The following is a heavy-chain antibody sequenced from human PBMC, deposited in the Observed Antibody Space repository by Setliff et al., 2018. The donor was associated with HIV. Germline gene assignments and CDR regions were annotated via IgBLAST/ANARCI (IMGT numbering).Heavy chain of an antibody. CDR1: GGSVSGHY. V-gene: IGHV4-34*01. J-gene: IGHJ4*02. CDR2: ITPTGDT. D-gene: IGHD1-1*01. CDR3: SNWNTTVDADS. Sequence: SETLSLTCAVYGGSVSGHYWGWFRQPPGKGLEWIGEITPTGDTNYIPSLKSRVAMSLNTSKNQFSLKLRSVTAADTAVYYCSNWNTTVDADSWGQGTLVTVSS.